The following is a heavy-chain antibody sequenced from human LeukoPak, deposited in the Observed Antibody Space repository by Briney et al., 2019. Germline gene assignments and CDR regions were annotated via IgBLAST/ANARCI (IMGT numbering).Heavy chain of an antibody. J-gene: IGHJ6*03. CDR1: GDTFSTYA. CDR2: FIPMFGTA. V-gene: IGHV1-69*13. D-gene: IGHD2-2*01. Sequence: SVKVSCKASGDTFSTYAINWVRQAPGQGLEWMGGFIPMFGTANYAQKFQGRVTITADESTSTAYMELSSLRSEDTAVYYCARRYDCSSTSCNPFVAGADYMDVWGKGTTVTISS. CDR3: ARRYDCSSTSCNPFVAGADYMDV.